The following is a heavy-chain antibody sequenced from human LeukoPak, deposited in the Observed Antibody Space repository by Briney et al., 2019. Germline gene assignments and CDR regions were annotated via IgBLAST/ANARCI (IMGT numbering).Heavy chain of an antibody. V-gene: IGHV3-23*01. CDR3: AKDRGSWYPHANWFEP. Sequence: GGTLRLSCAASGFTFSSYAMSWVRQAPGKGLEWVSDITGRGGSTYYADSVKRRFTISRDNSKNRLYLQMNSLRANDTAVYYCAKDRGSWYPHANWFEPWGQGTLVTVSS. CDR2: ITGRGGST. J-gene: IGHJ5*02. CDR1: GFTFSSYA. D-gene: IGHD6-13*01.